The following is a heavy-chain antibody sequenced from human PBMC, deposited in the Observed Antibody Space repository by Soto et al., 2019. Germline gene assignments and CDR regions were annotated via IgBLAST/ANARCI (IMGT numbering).Heavy chain of an antibody. V-gene: IGHV4-34*01. CDR2: INHSGST. J-gene: IGHJ4*01. D-gene: IGHD3-22*01. CDR1: GGSFSGYY. Sequence: SETLSLTCAVYGGSFSGYYWSWIRQPPGKGLEWIGEINHSGSTNYNPSLKSRVTISVDTSKNQFSLKLSSVTAADTAVYYCAIGGAYYDSSGYPQQVYYFDYWGHGTLVTVSS. CDR3: AIGGAYYDSSGYPQQVYYFDY.